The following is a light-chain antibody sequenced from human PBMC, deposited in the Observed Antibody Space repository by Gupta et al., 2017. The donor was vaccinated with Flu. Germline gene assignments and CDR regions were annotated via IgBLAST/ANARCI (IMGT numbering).Light chain of an antibody. J-gene: IGKJ1*01. Sequence: IGFTHAPGTLSFSPGERATLSCGASQSVSSSYLAWYQQKPGQAPRLLIYGASSRATAVPDRFRGSRSGTDFTLTISRLEPEDFAVYYCQQDGGSPGTFGQGTKVEIK. CDR3: QQDGGSPGT. CDR1: QSVSSSY. V-gene: IGKV3-20*01. CDR2: GAS.